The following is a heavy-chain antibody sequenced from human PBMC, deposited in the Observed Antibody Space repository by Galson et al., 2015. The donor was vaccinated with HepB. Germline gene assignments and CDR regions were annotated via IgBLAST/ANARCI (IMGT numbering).Heavy chain of an antibody. CDR1: GFTFSNAW. D-gene: IGHD3-3*01. J-gene: IGHJ6*02. V-gene: IGHV3-7*01. Sequence: SLRLSCAASGFTFSNAWMSWVRQAPGKGLEWVANIKQDGSEKYYVDSVKGRFTISRDNAKNSLYLQMNSLRAEDTAVYYCAREVGEDYDFWSGDLFYYYGMDVWGQGTTVTVSS. CDR2: IKQDGSEK. CDR3: AREVGEDYDFWSGDLFYYYGMDV.